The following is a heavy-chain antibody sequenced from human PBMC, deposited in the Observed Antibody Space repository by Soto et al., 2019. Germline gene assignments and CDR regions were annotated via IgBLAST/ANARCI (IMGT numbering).Heavy chain of an antibody. D-gene: IGHD4-4*01. CDR1: GGTFSSYA. J-gene: IGHJ6*02. CDR3: AGSMATVTTSRYYYGMDV. CDR2: IIPIFGTA. V-gene: IGHV1-69*06. Sequence: SVKVSCKASGGTFSSYAISWVRQAPGQGLEWMGGIIPIFGTANYAQKFQGRVTITADKSTSTAYMELSSLRSEDTAVYYCAGSMATVTTSRYYYGMDVWGQGTMVTVSS.